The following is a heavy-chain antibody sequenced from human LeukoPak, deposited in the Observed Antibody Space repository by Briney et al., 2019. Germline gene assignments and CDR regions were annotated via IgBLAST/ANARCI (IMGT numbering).Heavy chain of an antibody. CDR2: INHSGST. D-gene: IGHD3-16*01. J-gene: IGHJ4*02. CDR3: ARDRGVFTLYYFDY. Sequence: SETLSLTCAVYGGSFSGYYWSWIRQPPGKGLEWIGEINHSGSTNYNPSLKSRVTISVDTSKNQFSLKLSSVTAADTAVYYCARDRGVFTLYYFDYWGQGTLVTVSS. V-gene: IGHV4-34*01. CDR1: GGSFSGYY.